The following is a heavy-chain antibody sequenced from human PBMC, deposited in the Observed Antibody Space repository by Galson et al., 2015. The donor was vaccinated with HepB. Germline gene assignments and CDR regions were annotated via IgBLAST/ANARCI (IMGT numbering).Heavy chain of an antibody. J-gene: IGHJ4*02. D-gene: IGHD6-19*01. CDR3: AREPYSSGWSKRGRYFDY. CDR1: GFIFNSYA. V-gene: IGHV3-30-3*01. CDR2: ISYDGSNK. Sequence: SLRLSCAASGFIFNSYAMTWVRQAPGKGLEWVAFISYDGSNKYYADSVKGRFTISRDNFKNTLYLQMNSLRPEDTAVYYCAREPYSSGWSKRGRYFDYWGQGALVTVSS.